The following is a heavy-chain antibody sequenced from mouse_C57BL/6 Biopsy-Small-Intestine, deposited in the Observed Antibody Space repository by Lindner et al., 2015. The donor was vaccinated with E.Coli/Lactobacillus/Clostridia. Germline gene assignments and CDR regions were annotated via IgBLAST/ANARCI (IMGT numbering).Heavy chain of an antibody. CDR3: ARRGELAWFVY. CDR1: GYSFTGYN. CDR2: SDPYNGAT. V-gene: IGHV1S135*01. Sequence: VQLQESGPELVKPGASVKMSCKASGYSFTGYNMNWVKQSHGKSLEWIGYSDPYNGATTYNQKFKGKATLTVDKSSSTAYMQLNSLTSEDSAVYYCARRGELAWFVYWGQGTLVTVSA. J-gene: IGHJ3*01.